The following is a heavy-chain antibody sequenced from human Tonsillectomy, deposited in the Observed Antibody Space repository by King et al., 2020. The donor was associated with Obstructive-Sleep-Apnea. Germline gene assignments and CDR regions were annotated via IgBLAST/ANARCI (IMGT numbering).Heavy chain of an antibody. CDR1: GYSFKTYW. Sequence: EVQLVESGAEVKKPGESLRISCKSSGYSFKTYWISWVRQMPGKGLEWMGRIDPGDSYSNYSPSFQGHVTISTDKSISTAYLQWSSLKASDTAIYYCARHRGTSNWFFLDYWGQGTLVTVSS. CDR3: ARHRGTSNWFFLDY. V-gene: IGHV5-10-1*03. J-gene: IGHJ4*02. CDR2: IDPGDSYS. D-gene: IGHD6-13*01.